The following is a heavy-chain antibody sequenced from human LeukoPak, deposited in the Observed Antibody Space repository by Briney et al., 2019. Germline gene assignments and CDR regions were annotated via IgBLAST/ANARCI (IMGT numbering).Heavy chain of an antibody. V-gene: IGHV3-48*03. CDR2: ISSSGSTI. CDR1: GFTFSSYE. D-gene: IGHD3-3*01. Sequence: GGSLRLSCAASGFTFSSYEMNWVRQAPGKGLEWVSYISSSGSTIYYADSVKGRFTISRDNAKNSLYLQMNSLRAEDTAVYYCARGSWSGYQRLFDYWGQGTLVTVSS. J-gene: IGHJ4*02. CDR3: ARGSWSGYQRLFDY.